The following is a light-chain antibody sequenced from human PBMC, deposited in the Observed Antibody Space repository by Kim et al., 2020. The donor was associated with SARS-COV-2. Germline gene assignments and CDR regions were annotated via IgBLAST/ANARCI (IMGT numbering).Light chain of an antibody. Sequence: GQRVLISCSGSSSKNGGNPVYWYQQFPGTAPKVLIYSNDQRPSGVPDRFSGSKSGTSASLAISGLRSEDEADYYCAAWDDSLRGRVFGGGTKLTVL. CDR3: AAWDDSLRGRV. CDR2: SND. J-gene: IGLJ3*02. V-gene: IGLV1-47*02. CDR1: SSKNGGNP.